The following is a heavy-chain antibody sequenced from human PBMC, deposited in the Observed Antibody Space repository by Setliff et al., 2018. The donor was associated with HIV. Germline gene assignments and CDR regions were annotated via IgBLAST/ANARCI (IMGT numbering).Heavy chain of an antibody. CDR3: ARGTGSYSYFDS. CDR1: DVTPSNYA. J-gene: IGHJ4*02. CDR2: IIPVFATA. V-gene: IGHV1-69*13. D-gene: IGHD1-26*01. Sequence: SVKVSCKVSDVTPSNYALNWVRQAPGQGLEWMGAIIPVFATANYAQKFQGRVTITADESTLTAYMELSCLTSEDTAVYFCARGTGSYSYFDSWGLGTLVTVSS.